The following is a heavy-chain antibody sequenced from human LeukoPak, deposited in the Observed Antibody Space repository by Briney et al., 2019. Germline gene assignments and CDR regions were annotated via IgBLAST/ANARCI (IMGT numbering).Heavy chain of an antibody. CDR3: ARDSHYYDSSGYYSNWFDP. CDR1: GFTLEDYG. J-gene: IGHJ5*02. D-gene: IGHD3-22*01. Sequence: PGGSLRLSCAASGFTLEDYGMTWVRQAPGKGLEWVSNINWNGATTGYADSVKGRLTISRDNAKNSLYLQMNSLRAEDSALYYCARDSHYYDSSGYYSNWFDPWGQGTQVTVSS. V-gene: IGHV3-20*04. CDR2: INWNGATT.